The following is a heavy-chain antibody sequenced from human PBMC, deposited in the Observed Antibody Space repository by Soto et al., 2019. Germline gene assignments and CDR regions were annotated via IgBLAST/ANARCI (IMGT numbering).Heavy chain of an antibody. CDR1: GFSLTTSGVG. V-gene: IGHV2-5*02. Sequence: QITLNESGPTLVKPTQTLTLTCTFSGFSLTTSGVGVGWIRQSPGKAPEWLALIYWDDDKRYSPSLKSRFTITKDTSKNQVVLTMANLDPADTATYSCAHRVLRTVFGLVTTTAIYFDFWGQGTPVAVSS. D-gene: IGHD3-3*01. CDR2: IYWDDDK. CDR3: AHRVLRTVFGLVTTTAIYFDF. J-gene: IGHJ4*02.